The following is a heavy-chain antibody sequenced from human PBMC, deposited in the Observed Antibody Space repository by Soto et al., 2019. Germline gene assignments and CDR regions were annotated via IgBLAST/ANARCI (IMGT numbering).Heavy chain of an antibody. J-gene: IGHJ4*02. CDR1: GGSFSGYY. Sequence: SETLSLTCAVYGGSFSGYYWSWIRQPPGKGLEWIGEINHSGSTNYNPSLKSRVTISVDTSKNQFSLKLSSVTAADTAVYYCARARGIAARRGFFSWGQGTLVTVSS. D-gene: IGHD6-6*01. CDR2: INHSGST. CDR3: ARARGIAARRGFFS. V-gene: IGHV4-34*01.